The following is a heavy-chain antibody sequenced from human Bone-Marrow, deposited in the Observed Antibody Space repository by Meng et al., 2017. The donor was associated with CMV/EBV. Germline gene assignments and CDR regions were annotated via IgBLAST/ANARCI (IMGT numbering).Heavy chain of an antibody. D-gene: IGHD3-10*01. Sequence: SETLSLTCTVSGGSISSYYWSWIRQPPRKGLEWLGYIYYSGSTNYNPSLKSRVTMSVDTSKNQFSLKLTSVTAADTAVYYCARQPPGSAAFDIWGQGTMVTVSS. CDR1: GGSISSYY. CDR3: ARQPPGSAAFDI. J-gene: IGHJ3*02. V-gene: IGHV4-59*01. CDR2: IYYSGST.